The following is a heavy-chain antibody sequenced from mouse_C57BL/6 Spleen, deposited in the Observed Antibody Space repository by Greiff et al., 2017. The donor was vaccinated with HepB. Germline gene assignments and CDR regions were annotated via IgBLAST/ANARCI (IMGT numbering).Heavy chain of an antibody. J-gene: IGHJ4*01. Sequence: VQLQQSGPELVKPGASVKMSCKASGYTFTDYNMHWVKQSHGKSLEWIGYINPNNGGTSYNQKFKGKATLTVNKYSSTAYMELRSLTSEDSAVYYCARMGDYDGYYAMDYWGQGTSVTVSS. D-gene: IGHD2-4*01. CDR3: ARMGDYDGYYAMDY. CDR1: GYTFTDYN. V-gene: IGHV1-22*01. CDR2: INPNNGGT.